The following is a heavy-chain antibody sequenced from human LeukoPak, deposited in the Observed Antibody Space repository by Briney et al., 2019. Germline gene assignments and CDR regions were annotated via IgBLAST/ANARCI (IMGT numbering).Heavy chain of an antibody. CDR3: ARVGCSGGSCYSGRGPFDP. D-gene: IGHD2-15*01. CDR2: IKQDGSEK. J-gene: IGHJ5*02. V-gene: IGHV3-7*01. CDR1: GLTFSSYW. Sequence: GGSLRLSCAASGLTFSSYWMSWVRQAPGKGLEWVANIKQDGSEKYYVDSVKGRFTISRDNAKNSLYLQMNSLRAEDTAVYYCARVGCSGGSCYSGRGPFDPWGQGTLVTVSS.